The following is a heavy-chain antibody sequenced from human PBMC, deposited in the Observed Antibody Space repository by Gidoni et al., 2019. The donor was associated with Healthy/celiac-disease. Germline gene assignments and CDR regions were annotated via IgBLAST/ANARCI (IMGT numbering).Heavy chain of an antibody. Sequence: QVQLVQSGADVKKPGASVKVSCKASGYTFTSYGISWVRQAPGQGLEWMGWNSAYNGNTNYAQKLQGRVTMTTDTSTSTAYMELRSLRSDDTAVYYCARVPSMIVVVNYGMDVWGQGTTVTVSS. CDR2: NSAYNGNT. D-gene: IGHD3-22*01. V-gene: IGHV1-18*04. J-gene: IGHJ6*02. CDR3: ARVPSMIVVVNYGMDV. CDR1: GYTFTSYG.